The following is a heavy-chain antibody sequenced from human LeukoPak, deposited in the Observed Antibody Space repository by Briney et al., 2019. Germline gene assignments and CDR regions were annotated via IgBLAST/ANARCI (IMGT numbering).Heavy chain of an antibody. D-gene: IGHD2-2*01. CDR1: GGPISSSSYY. V-gene: IGHV4-39*01. Sequence: SETLSLTCTVSGGPISSSSYYWGWIRQPPGWGLEGIGSIFYSGGTYYNPSLKRRVTISVDTSKNQFSLKLSSVTAADTAVYYCASTAAATYYYMDVWGKGTTVIVSS. CDR2: IFYSGGT. CDR3: ASTAAATYYYMDV. J-gene: IGHJ6*03.